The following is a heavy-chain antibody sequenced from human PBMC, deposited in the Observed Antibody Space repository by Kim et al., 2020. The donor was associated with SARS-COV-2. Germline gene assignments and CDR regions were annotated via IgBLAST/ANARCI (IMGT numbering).Heavy chain of an antibody. J-gene: IGHJ4*02. CDR3: AKDHTPDSGWDFDY. V-gene: IGHV3-23*01. CDR1: GFTFSGFS. Sequence: GGSLRLSCAASGFTFSGFSLSWVRQAPGKGLEWVSSIYSNSRSVFYADSVKGRFTISRDSSRETLYLQMNSLRVEDTAIYYCAKDHTPDSGWDFDYWGRGTLVTVSS. CDR2: IYSNSRSV. D-gene: IGHD6-19*01.